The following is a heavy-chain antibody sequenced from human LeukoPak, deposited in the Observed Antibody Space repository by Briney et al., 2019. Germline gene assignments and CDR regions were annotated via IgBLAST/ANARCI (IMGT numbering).Heavy chain of an antibody. CDR2: IKQDGSEK. CDR3: ARVAMIVAKPYDN. V-gene: IGHV3-7*01. D-gene: IGHD3-22*01. CDR1: GFTFSSYW. Sequence: GGSLRLSCAASGFTFSSYWMSWVRQAPGKGLEWVANIKQDGSEKYYVDSVKGRFTISRDNAKNALYLQMNSLRAEDTAVYYCARVAMIVAKPYDNWGQGTLVTVSS. J-gene: IGHJ4*02.